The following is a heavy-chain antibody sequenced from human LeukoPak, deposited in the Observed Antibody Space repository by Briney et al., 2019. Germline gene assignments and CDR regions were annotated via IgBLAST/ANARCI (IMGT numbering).Heavy chain of an antibody. Sequence: PSETLSLTCTVSGGSISSSSHYWGWIRQPPGKGLEWMGSIYYSGTTYYSPSLKSRVTISVDMSKNQFSLRLSSVTAGDTAAYYCARSYCSSSCYAVGAFDIWGQGTVVTVSS. CDR2: IYYSGTT. J-gene: IGHJ3*02. D-gene: IGHD2-2*01. CDR1: GGSISSSSHY. V-gene: IGHV4-39*01. CDR3: ARSYCSSSCYAVGAFDI.